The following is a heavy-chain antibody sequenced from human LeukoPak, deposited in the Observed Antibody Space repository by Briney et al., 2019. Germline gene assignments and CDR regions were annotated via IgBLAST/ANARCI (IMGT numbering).Heavy chain of an antibody. CDR2: IYAGGTT. J-gene: IGHJ4*02. CDR1: GFTVSSDH. CDR3: ARVWELSFDD. Sequence: GGSLILSCAASGFTVSSDHMSWVRQAPGKGLEWVSVIYAGGTTTYADSVKGRFTISRDTSKNTLYLHMNSLRAEDTARYYCARVWELSFDDWGQGPLGTVS. D-gene: IGHD3-16*02. V-gene: IGHV3-53*01.